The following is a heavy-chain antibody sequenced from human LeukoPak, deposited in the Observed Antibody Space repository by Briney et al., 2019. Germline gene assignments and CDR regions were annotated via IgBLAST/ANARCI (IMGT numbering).Heavy chain of an antibody. CDR1: GFTFSSYG. V-gene: IGHV3-30*02. CDR2: IRYDGSNK. CDR3: ARDPYSGSYGDSYYYYMDV. Sequence: GGSLRLSCAASGFTFSSYGMHWVRQAPGKGLEWVAFIRYDGSNKYYADSVKGRFTISRDNSKNTLYVQMNSLRAEDTAVYYCARDPYSGSYGDSYYYYMDVWGKGTTVTISS. J-gene: IGHJ6*03. D-gene: IGHD1-26*01.